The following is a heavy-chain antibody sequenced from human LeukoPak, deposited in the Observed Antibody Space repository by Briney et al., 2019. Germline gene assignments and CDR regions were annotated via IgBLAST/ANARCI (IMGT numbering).Heavy chain of an antibody. V-gene: IGHV4-59*08. CDR1: GCSISSYY. CDR3: ARRFDTSGWVDY. CDR2: IYYSGST. Sequence: SGTLTLTCTASGCSISSYYWNWIRQPPGKGLEWIGYIYYSGSTNYNPSLKSRVTISIDTSKNQFSLKLSSVTAADTAVYYCARRFDTSGWVDYWGQGTLVTVSS. J-gene: IGHJ4*02. D-gene: IGHD6-19*01.